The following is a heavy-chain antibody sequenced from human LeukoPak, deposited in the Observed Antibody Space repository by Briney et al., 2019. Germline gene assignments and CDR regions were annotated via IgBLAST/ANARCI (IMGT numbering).Heavy chain of an antibody. V-gene: IGHV3-48*01. D-gene: IGHD3-10*01. CDR1: GFTFSSYS. CDR2: ISSSSSTI. CDR3: ARDRAADGSGSYRYYYGMDV. J-gene: IGHJ6*02. Sequence: GRSLRLSCAASGFTFSSYSMNWVRQAPGKGLEWVSYISSSSSTIYYADSVKGRFTISRDNAKNSLYLQMNSLRAEDTAVYYCARDRAADGSGSYRYYYGMDVWGQGTTVTVSS.